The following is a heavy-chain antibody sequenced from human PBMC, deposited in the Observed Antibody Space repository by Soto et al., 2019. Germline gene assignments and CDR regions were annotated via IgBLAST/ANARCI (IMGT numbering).Heavy chain of an antibody. D-gene: IGHD6-19*01. CDR1: GFTFSSYA. CDR2: ISGTGNST. J-gene: IGHJ4*02. V-gene: IGHV3-23*01. CDR3: AKDAGQQWRVDY. Sequence: EVQLLESGGGLIQPGGSLRLSCAASGFTFSSYAMSWVRQVPGKGLEWVSGISGTGNSTYYADSVKGRFFISRDSSKNTVYLQMNSLSAEDTAIYYCAKDAGQQWRVDYWGQGALVTVSS.